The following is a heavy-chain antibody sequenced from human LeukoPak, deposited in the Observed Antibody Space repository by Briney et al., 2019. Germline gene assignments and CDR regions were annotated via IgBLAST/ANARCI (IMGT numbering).Heavy chain of an antibody. CDR1: GYTFTGYY. CDR3: ARDLTCSSTSCENNWFDP. D-gene: IGHD2-2*01. Sequence: ASVKVSCKASGYTFTGYYMHWVRQAPGQRLEWMGWINPNSGGTNYAQKFQGRVTMTRDTSISTAYMELSRLRSDDTAVYYCARDLTCSSTSCENNWFDPWGQGTLVTVSS. J-gene: IGHJ5*02. CDR2: INPNSGGT. V-gene: IGHV1-2*02.